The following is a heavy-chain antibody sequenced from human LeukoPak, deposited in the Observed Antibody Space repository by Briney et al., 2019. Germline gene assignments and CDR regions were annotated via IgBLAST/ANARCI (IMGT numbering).Heavy chain of an antibody. V-gene: IGHV1-8*01. J-gene: IGHJ3*02. CDR2: MNPNSGNT. D-gene: IGHD2-2*01. CDR1: GYTFTSYD. CDR3: ARHAGQPGARDAFDI. Sequence: ASVKVSCKASGYTFTSYDINWVRQATGQGLEWMGWMNPNSGNTGYAQKFQGRVTMTRKTSISTAYMELSSPRSEDTAVYYCARHAGQPGARDAFDIWGQGTMVTVSS.